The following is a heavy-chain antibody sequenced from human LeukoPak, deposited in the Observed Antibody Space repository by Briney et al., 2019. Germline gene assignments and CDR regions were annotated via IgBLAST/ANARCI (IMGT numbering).Heavy chain of an antibody. CDR2: INSDGSSI. J-gene: IGHJ5*02. CDR3: AREYQVTARFDP. D-gene: IGHD5-18*01. V-gene: IGHV3-74*01. Sequence: PGGSLRLSCAASGSTFSSYWMHWLRQAPGKGLVWVSRINSDGSSITYADSVKGRFTISRDNAKNTLYLQINSLRAEDTAVYYCAREYQVTARFDPWGQGTLVTVSS. CDR1: GSTFSSYW.